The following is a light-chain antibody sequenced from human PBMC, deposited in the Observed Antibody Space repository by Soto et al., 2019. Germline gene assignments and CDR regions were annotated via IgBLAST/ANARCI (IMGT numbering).Light chain of an antibody. J-gene: IGKJ1*01. V-gene: IGKV3-20*01. CDR1: QSVSSSY. CDR3: QQYGSSPWT. CDR2: GAS. Sequence: ELVLTQSPGTMSLSPGERATLSCRASQSVSSSYLAWYQQKPGQAHRLHIYGASSRATGIPDRFSGSGSGTDFTLTISRLEPEDCAVYYCQQYGSSPWTFGQGTKVEIK.